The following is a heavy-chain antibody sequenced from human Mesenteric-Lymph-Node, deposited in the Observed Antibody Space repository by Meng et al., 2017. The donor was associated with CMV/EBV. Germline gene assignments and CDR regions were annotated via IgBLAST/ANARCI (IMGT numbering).Heavy chain of an antibody. Sequence: TFTGYYMHWVRQATGQGLEWMGRINPNSGGTNYAQKFQGRVTMTRDTSISTAYMELSRLRSDDTAVYYCARSYCSSSSCYEGEEYFQHWGQGTLVTVSS. CDR1: TFTGYY. J-gene: IGHJ1*01. D-gene: IGHD2-2*01. CDR2: INPNSGGT. V-gene: IGHV1-2*06. CDR3: ARSYCSSSSCYEGEEYFQH.